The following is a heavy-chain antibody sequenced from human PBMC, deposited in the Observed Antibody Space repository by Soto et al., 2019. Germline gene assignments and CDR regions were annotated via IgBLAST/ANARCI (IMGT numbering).Heavy chain of an antibody. Sequence: ASVKVSCKASGYTFTNYGISLVRQAPGQGLEWMGTIYPGGVNIGYAQKFKGRVTMTKDTSTSTVYMELNSLTSEDTAVYYCARDQSWNDLVWWFDPWVQGTLVTVSS. CDR2: IYPGGVNI. J-gene: IGHJ5*02. CDR3: ARDQSWNDLVWWFDP. CDR1: GYTFTNYG. V-gene: IGHV1-46*03. D-gene: IGHD1-1*01.